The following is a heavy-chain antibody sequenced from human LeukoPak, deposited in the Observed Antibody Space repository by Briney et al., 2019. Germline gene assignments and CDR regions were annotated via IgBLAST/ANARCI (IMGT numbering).Heavy chain of an antibody. CDR2: ISPSGDIT. D-gene: IGHD3-10*01. Sequence: GGSLRLSCAASGFIFSSHGMNWVRQAPGKGLEWVSGISPSGDITYYADSVKGRFTISRDNSKNTLYLQMNSLRAEDTAVYYCAKDRLLGDPPVYFQHWGQGTLVTVSS. V-gene: IGHV3-23*01. CDR1: GFIFSSHG. CDR3: AKDRLLGDPPVYFQH. J-gene: IGHJ1*01.